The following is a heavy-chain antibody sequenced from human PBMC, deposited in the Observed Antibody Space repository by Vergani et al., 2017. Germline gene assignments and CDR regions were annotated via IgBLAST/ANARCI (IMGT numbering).Heavy chain of an antibody. D-gene: IGHD5-24*01. CDR2: INHSGST. V-gene: IGHV4-34*01. CDR3: ARARRGGYNSY. CDR1: GGSFSGYY. J-gene: IGHJ4*02. Sequence: QVQLQQWGAGLLKPSETLSLTCAVYGGSFSGYYWSWFRQPPGKGLEWIGEINHSGSTNYNPSLKSRVTISVDTSKNQFSLKLSSVTAADTAVYYCARARRGGYNSYWGQGTLVTVSS.